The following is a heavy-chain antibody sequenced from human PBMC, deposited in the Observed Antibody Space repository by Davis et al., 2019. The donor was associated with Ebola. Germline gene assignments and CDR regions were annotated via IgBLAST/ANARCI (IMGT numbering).Heavy chain of an antibody. CDR1: GYSFTSYW. J-gene: IGHJ6*02. CDR3: ARQVRNTYYYDSSGPVGMDV. V-gene: IGHV5-51*01. Sequence: GESLKISCKGSGYSFTSYWIGWVRQMPGKGLEWMGIIYPGDSDTRYSPSFQGQVTISADKSISTAYLQWSSLKASDTAMYYCARQVRNTYYYDSSGPVGMDVWGQGTTVTVSS. D-gene: IGHD3-22*01. CDR2: IYPGDSDT.